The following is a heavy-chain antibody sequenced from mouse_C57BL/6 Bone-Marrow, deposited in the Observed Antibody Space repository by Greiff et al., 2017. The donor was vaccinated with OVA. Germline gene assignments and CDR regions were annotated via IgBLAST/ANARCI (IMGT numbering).Heavy chain of an antibody. CDR2: INPYNGGT. V-gene: IGHV1-19*01. D-gene: IGHD2-3*01. Sequence: VQLQQSGPVLVKPGASVKMSCKASGYTFTDYYMNWVKQSHGKSLEWIGVINPYNGGTSYNQKFKGKATLTVDKSSSTAYMELNSLTSEDSAVYYCARFDDGYAFAYWGQGTLVTVSA. CDR1: GYTFTDYY. J-gene: IGHJ3*01. CDR3: ARFDDGYAFAY.